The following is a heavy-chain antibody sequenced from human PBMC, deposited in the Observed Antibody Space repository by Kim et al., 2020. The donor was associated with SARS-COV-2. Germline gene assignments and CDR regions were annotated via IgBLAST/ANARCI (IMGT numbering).Heavy chain of an antibody. J-gene: IGHJ4*02. Sequence: GGSLRLSCAASGFTFSSYGMHWVRQAPGKGLEWVAVIWYDGSNKYYADSVKGRFTISRDNSKNTLYLQMNSLRAEDTAVYYCAKGGMVRGVINYWGQGTLVTVSS. CDR3: AKGGMVRGVINY. D-gene: IGHD3-10*01. CDR1: GFTFSSYG. CDR2: IWYDGSNK. V-gene: IGHV3-33*06.